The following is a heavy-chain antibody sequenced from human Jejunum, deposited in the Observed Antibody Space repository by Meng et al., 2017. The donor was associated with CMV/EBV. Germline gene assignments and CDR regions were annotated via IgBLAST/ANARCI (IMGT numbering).Heavy chain of an antibody. CDR3: ARSGWFGELLIDN. CDR2: INPNGGGT. J-gene: IGHJ4*02. Sequence: SGYTFIGYYIHWVRQAPGQALEWMGWINPNGGGTNYAQKFQGRVTMTRDRSIGTAYMELSRLTSDDTAAYYCARSGWFGELLIDNWGQGTLVTVSS. D-gene: IGHD3-10*01. CDR1: GYTFIGYY. V-gene: IGHV1-2*02.